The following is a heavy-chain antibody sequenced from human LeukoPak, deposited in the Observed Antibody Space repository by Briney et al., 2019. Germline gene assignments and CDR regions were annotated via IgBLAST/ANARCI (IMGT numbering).Heavy chain of an antibody. V-gene: IGHV3-23*01. CDR2: ISGSGGST. J-gene: IGHJ4*02. Sequence: GGSLRLSCAASGFTFSSYAMSWVRQAPGKRLEWVSAISGSGGSTYYADSVKGRFTISRDNSKNTLYLQMNSLRAEDTAVYYCARLRGSFYFDYWGQGTLVTVSS. D-gene: IGHD1-26*01. CDR3: ARLRGSFYFDY. CDR1: GFTFSSYA.